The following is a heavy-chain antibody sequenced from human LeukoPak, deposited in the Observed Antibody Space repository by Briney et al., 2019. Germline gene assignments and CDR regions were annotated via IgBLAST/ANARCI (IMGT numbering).Heavy chain of an antibody. CDR2: ISSSGSTI. Sequence: GGSLRLSCAASGFTFSDCYMSWIRQAPGKGLEWVSYISSSGSTIYYADSVKGRFTISRDNAKNSLYLQMNSLGAEDTAVYYCARGGSYRHYYYYYMDVWGKGTTVNVSS. CDR3: ARGGSYRHYYYYYMDV. CDR1: GFTFSDCY. V-gene: IGHV3-11*04. J-gene: IGHJ6*03. D-gene: IGHD1-26*01.